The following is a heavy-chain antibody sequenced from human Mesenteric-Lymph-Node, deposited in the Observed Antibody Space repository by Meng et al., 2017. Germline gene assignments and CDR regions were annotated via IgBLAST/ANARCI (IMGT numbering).Heavy chain of an antibody. D-gene: IGHD3-9*01. Sequence: GESLKISCAASGFTFSNAWMSWVRQAPGKGLEWVSYISSSGSTIYYADSVKGRFTISRDNAKNSLYLQMNSLRAEDTAVYYCARGDYDILTAQPPYYFDYWGQGTLVTVSS. J-gene: IGHJ4*02. V-gene: IGHV3-11*04. CDR2: ISSSGSTI. CDR1: GFTFSNAW. CDR3: ARGDYDILTAQPPYYFDY.